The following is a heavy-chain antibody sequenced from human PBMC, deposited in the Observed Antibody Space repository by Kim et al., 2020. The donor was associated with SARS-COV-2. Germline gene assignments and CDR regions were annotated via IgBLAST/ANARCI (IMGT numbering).Heavy chain of an antibody. Sequence: VKGRFTISRDNAKNSLYLQMNSLRAEDTAVYYCAGAMQEWLGGYYNPFDYWGQGTLVTVSS. D-gene: IGHD3-3*01. V-gene: IGHV3-11*04. CDR3: AGAMQEWLGGYYNPFDY. J-gene: IGHJ4*02.